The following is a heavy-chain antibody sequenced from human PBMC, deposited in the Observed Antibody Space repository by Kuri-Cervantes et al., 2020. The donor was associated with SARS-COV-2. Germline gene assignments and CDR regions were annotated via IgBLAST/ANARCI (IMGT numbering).Heavy chain of an antibody. J-gene: IGHJ6*03. V-gene: IGHV1-69*06. CDR2: IIPIFGTA. Sequence: SVTVSCKASGGTLSSYAFSLVRQAPGQGVEWMGRIIPIFGTANYAQKFQGRVRITADTSISTAYMELSRLRSDDTAVYYCARGPPQYCGSSTSCYRGGGYYYYMDVWGKGTTVTGSS. D-gene: IGHD2-2*02. CDR1: GGTLSSYA. CDR3: ARGPPQYCGSSTSCYRGGGYYYYMDV.